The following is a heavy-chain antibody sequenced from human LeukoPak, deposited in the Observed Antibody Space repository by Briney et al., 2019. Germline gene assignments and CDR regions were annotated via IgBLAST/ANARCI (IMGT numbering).Heavy chain of an antibody. D-gene: IGHD3-9*01. CDR2: INPNSGGT. V-gene: IGHV1-2*02. CDR3: ARDRYKPTSNLYDP. Sequence: EASVKVSCKASGYTFTGYYMHWVRQAPGQGLEWMGWINPNSGGTDYAQKFQGRVTMTRDTSISTAYMELSRLTSDDTAVYYCARDRYKPTSNLYDPWGQGTLVTVSS. CDR1: GYTFTGYY. J-gene: IGHJ5*02.